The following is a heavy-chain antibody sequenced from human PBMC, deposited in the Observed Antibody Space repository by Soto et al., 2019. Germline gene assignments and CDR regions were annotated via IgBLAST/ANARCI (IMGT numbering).Heavy chain of an antibody. J-gene: IGHJ4*02. V-gene: IGHV3-48*02. CDR2: ITSDTNTI. CDR3: ARSVEGHFDY. Sequence: GGSLRLSCAACGFVFSIYSMNWVRQAPGKGLEWSSYITSDTNTIKYADSVKGRFTISRDNAKNLVYLQMNSLRDEDTAVYFCARSVEGHFDYWGQGTVVTVSS. CDR1: GFVFSIYS. D-gene: IGHD6-19*01.